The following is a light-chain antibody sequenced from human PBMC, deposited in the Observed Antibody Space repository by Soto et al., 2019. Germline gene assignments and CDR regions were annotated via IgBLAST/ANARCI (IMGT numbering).Light chain of an antibody. CDR3: VSFAGGTYV. J-gene: IGLJ1*01. Sequence: QSGLTQPPSASGSPGQSVTISCTGTSSDVGAYIFVSWYQQHPGKAPKLMVYDVNRRPPGVPDRFFGSKSGNTASLTVSGLQAEDEADYYCVSFAGGTYVFGTGTKVTVL. V-gene: IGLV2-8*01. CDR2: DVN. CDR1: SSDVGAYIF.